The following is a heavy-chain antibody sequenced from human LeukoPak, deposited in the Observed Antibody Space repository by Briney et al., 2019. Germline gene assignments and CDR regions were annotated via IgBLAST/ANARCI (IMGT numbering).Heavy chain of an antibody. V-gene: IGHV3-30*04. CDR2: ISYDGSNK. CDR1: GFTFSSYA. Sequence: GGSLRLSCAASGFTFSSYAMHWVRQAPGKGLEWVAVISYDGSNKYYADSVKGRFTISRDNSKNTLYLQMNSLRAEDTAVYYCARSRLWFESGDAFDIWGQGTMVTVSS. J-gene: IGHJ3*02. CDR3: ARSRLWFESGDAFDI. D-gene: IGHD3-10*01.